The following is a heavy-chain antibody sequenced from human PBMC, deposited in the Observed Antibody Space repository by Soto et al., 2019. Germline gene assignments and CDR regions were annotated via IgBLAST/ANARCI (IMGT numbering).Heavy chain of an antibody. CDR2: IFSNDDK. Sequence: QVTLKESGPVLVKPTETLTLTCTVSGFSLSNVRMGVSWIRQTPGKALEWLAHIFSNDDKSYNTALKSRRTITNDTSTNQVVLTMNNMDPADTATYFCARVNVMVSDTYFYAVDVWGQGTTVTVSS. V-gene: IGHV2-26*01. CDR3: ARVNVMVSDTYFYAVDV. J-gene: IGHJ6*02. D-gene: IGHD3-16*01. CDR1: GFSLSNVRMG.